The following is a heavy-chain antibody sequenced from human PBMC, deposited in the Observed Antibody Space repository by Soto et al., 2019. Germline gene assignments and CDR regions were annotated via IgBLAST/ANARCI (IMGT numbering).Heavy chain of an antibody. CDR2: INPNSGGT. CDR1: GYIFTGYY. D-gene: IGHD6-19*01. CDR3: ASPLYSSSGY. Sequence: GASVKVSCKASGYIFTGYYMHWVRQAPGQGLEWMGWINPNSGGTNYAQRFQGRVTMTRDTSISTAYMELSRLRSDDTAVYYCASPLYSSSGYWGQGTLVTVSS. J-gene: IGHJ4*02. V-gene: IGHV1-2*02.